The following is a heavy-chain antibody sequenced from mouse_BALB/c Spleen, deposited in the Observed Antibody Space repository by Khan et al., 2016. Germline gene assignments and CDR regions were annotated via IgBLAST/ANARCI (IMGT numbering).Heavy chain of an antibody. J-gene: IGHJ3*01. CDR2: INPYNDVT. CDR3: ACNYFAY. CDR1: GYTFTSYV. V-gene: IGHV1S136*01. D-gene: IGHD2-1*01. Sequence: EVQLQQSGPELVKPGASVKMSCKASGYTFTSYVMHWVTQKPGQGLEWIGYINPYNDVTKYNEKFTGKATLNSDKSSSTAYIELSSLTTENSAGYYYACNYFAYYGGGTPVIVAA.